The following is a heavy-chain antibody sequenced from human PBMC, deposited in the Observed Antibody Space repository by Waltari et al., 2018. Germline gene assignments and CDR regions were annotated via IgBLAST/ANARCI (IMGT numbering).Heavy chain of an antibody. CDR2: IRGSGGST. CDR1: GFTFSSYA. J-gene: IGHJ4*02. CDR3: AKERDSSGYSFDY. V-gene: IGHV3-23*01. D-gene: IGHD3-22*01. Sequence: EVQLLESGGGLVQPGGSLRLSCAASGFTFSSYAMRWVRQAPGKGLEWVSAIRGSGGSTYYADSVKVRFTISRDNSKNTLYLQMNSLRAEDTAVYYCAKERDSSGYSFDYWGQGTLVTVSS.